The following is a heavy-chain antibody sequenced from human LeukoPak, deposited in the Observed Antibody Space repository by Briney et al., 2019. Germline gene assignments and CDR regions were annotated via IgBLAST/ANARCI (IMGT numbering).Heavy chain of an antibody. CDR2: INPITGRT. D-gene: IGHD1-26*01. Sequence: GASVKLSCKASGYTFTDYYMHWVRQAPGQGFEWMGIINPITGRTSYAQAFQGRVTMTRDTSTSTFCMALSSLRSEDTAVYYCARPSGVGATLYYFDQWGQGTLVTVS. CDR3: ARPSGVGATLYYFDQ. CDR1: GYTFTDYY. V-gene: IGHV1-46*01. J-gene: IGHJ4*02.